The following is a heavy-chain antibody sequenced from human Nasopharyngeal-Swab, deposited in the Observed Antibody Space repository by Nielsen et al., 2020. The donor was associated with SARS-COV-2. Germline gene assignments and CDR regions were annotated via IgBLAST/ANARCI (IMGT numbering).Heavy chain of an antibody. J-gene: IGHJ4*02. CDR3: ARGNGSPTYFEY. CDR1: GFTFNAHG. CDR2: VSYDRADK. D-gene: IGHD1-26*01. V-gene: IGHV3-30*03. Sequence: GGSLRLSCAASGFTFNAHGMHWVRQAPGKGLEWVAFVSYDRADKYYADSVKGRFTISRDNSRNTVYLQINSLRAEDTAVYFCARGNGSPTYFEYWGQGTLVTVSS.